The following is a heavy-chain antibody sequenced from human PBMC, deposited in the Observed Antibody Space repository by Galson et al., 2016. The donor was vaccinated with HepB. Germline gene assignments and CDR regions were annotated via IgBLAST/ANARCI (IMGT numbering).Heavy chain of an antibody. CDR1: GYRFAGYW. CDR2: IYPGDSDS. V-gene: IGHV5-51*01. D-gene: IGHD3-10*01. Sequence: QSGAEVKKPGESLKISCKGSGYRFAGYWIGWVRQMPGRGLEWMGSIYPGDSDSPYSPSFQGQVTISVDKSIDTAYLQWSSLKASDTAMYYCARLHGSGSHLFDYWGQGTLLTVSS. J-gene: IGHJ4*02. CDR3: ARLHGSGSHLFDY.